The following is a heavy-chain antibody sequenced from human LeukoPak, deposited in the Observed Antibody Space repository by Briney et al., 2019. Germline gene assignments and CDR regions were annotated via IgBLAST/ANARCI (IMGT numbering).Heavy chain of an antibody. D-gene: IGHD6-6*01. Sequence: PSETLSLTCTVSGGSISSYYWSWIRQPPGKGLEWSGYIYYSGSTNYNPSLKSRVTISVDTSKNQFSLKLSSVTAADTAVYYCAGVNSSSNYYYYMDVWGKGTTVTVSS. CDR2: IYYSGST. CDR1: GGSISSYY. V-gene: IGHV4-59*08. CDR3: AGVNSSSNYYYYMDV. J-gene: IGHJ6*03.